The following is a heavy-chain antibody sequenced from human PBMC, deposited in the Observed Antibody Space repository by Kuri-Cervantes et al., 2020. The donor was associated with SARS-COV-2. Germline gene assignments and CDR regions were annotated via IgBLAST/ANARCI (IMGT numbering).Heavy chain of an antibody. CDR3: AKRDAYSQGSYFDY. CDR1: GLTFSNYA. V-gene: IGHV3-23*01. J-gene: IGHJ4*01. D-gene: IGHD5-24*01. Sequence: GGSLRLSCAASGLTFSNYAMTWVRQAPGKGLEWVSTISGSDDVTHLADSVKGRFTVSRDNSRNTLYLEMSSLRVEDTAVYYCAKRDAYSQGSYFDYWGHGTLVTVSS. CDR2: ISGSDDVT.